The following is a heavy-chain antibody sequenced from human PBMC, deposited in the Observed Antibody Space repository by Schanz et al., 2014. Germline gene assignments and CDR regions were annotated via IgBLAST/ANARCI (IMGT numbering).Heavy chain of an antibody. D-gene: IGHD2-2*02. J-gene: IGHJ6*03. Sequence: QVQVVQSGAEVKKPGASVKVSCKASGYTFTDYGVIWVRQAPGQGLEWMGRIIPVLAIADYAQNFQGRVTITADKSTSTAYMELTSLRSEDTAVYYCAGTYCSSTSCYTGYYYMDVWGKGTTVTVSS. V-gene: IGHV1-69*04. CDR3: AGTYCSSTSCYTGYYYMDV. CDR2: IIPVLAIA. CDR1: GYTFTDYG.